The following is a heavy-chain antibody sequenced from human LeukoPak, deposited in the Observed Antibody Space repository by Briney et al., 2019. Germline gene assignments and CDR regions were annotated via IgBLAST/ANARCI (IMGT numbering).Heavy chain of an antibody. Sequence: GGSLRLSCAASGFAFSSYAVSWVRQAPGEGLEWVSAISGSGGSTYYADSVKGRFTISRDSSKNTVYLQMNSLRAEDTAVYYCAKGHPGTTDWGQGTLVTVSS. CDR1: GFAFSSYA. J-gene: IGHJ4*02. V-gene: IGHV3-23*01. CDR2: ISGSGGST. CDR3: AKGHPGTTD. D-gene: IGHD1-1*01.